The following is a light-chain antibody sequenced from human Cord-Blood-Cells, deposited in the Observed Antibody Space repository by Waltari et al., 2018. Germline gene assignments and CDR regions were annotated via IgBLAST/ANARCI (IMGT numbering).Light chain of an antibody. J-gene: IGLJ1*01. CDR2: DVS. CDR1: SSDVGGYNY. V-gene: IGLV2-14*01. Sequence: QSALTQPASVSGSPGQSITISCTGTSSDVGGYNYVSWYQQHPGKAPKLMIYDVSNRPSGVSNRFSDSKSGNTASLTISGLQAEDEADYYCSSYTSSSLGVFGTGTKVTVL. CDR3: SSYTSSSLGV.